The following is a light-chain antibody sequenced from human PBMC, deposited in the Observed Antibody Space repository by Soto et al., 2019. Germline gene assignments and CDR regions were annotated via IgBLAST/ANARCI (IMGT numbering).Light chain of an antibody. CDR3: ASWDDSLDASS. Sequence: QSVLTQPPSASGTPGQRATISCSGSSSNIGSHIVNWYQQLPGTAPKLLIYSNNQRPSGVPDRFSGSKSGTSASLAISGLQSEDEADYYCASWDDSLDASSFGTGTKVTVL. V-gene: IGLV1-44*01. CDR1: SSNIGSHI. J-gene: IGLJ1*01. CDR2: SNN.